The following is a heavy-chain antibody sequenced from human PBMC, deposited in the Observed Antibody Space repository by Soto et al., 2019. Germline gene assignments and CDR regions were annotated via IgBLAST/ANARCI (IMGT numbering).Heavy chain of an antibody. J-gene: IGHJ3*01. Sequence: EQLVESGGTLVQPGGSLRLSCVTSGFTFRNHWMHWVRQAPGLGLEGVSRIRTDGSFTTYADSVKGRFTISRDNAKNTVYLQMNSLRVEDTVLFYCARPRSKASSGFDLWGQGTMVTGSS. CDR1: GFTFRNHW. D-gene: IGHD2-2*01. CDR3: ARPRSKASSGFDL. V-gene: IGHV3-74*03. CDR2: IRTDGSFT.